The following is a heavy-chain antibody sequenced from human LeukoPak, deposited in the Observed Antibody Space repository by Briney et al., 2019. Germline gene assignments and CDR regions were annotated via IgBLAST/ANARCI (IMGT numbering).Heavy chain of an antibody. D-gene: IGHD6-19*01. CDR3: ARGTIAVAGSFDY. J-gene: IGHJ4*02. CDR1: GGSFSGYY. Sequence: PSETLSLTCAVYGGSFSGYYWSWIRQPPGKGLEWIGEINHGGSTNYNPSLKSRVTISVDTSKNQFSLKLSSVTAADTAVYYCARGTIAVAGSFDYWGQGTLVTVSS. CDR2: INHGGST. V-gene: IGHV4-34*01.